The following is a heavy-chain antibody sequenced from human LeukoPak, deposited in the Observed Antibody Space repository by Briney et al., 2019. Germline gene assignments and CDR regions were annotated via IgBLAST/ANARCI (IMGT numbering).Heavy chain of an antibody. J-gene: IGHJ4*02. CDR3: AREGCSSTSCYRGATGFDY. D-gene: IGHD2-2*02. Sequence: SETLSLXCTVSGYSISSGYYWGWIRQPPGKGLEWIGSIYHSGSTYYNPSLKSRVTISVDTSKNQFSLKLGSVTAADTAVYYCAREGCSSTSCYRGATGFDYWGQGTLVTVSS. CDR2: IYHSGST. V-gene: IGHV4-38-2*02. CDR1: GYSISSGYY.